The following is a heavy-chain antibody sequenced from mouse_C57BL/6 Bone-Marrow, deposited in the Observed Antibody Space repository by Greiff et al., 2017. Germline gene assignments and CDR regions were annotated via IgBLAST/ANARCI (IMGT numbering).Heavy chain of an antibody. Sequence: EVKLMESGGGLVQPGGSMKLSCVASGFTFSNYWMNWVRQSPEKGLEWVAQIRLKSDNYATHYAESVKGRFTISRDDSKSSVYLQMNKLRAEDTGIYYCTGGPYLLSWGQGTTLTVSS. CDR3: TGGPYLLS. J-gene: IGHJ2*01. V-gene: IGHV6-3*01. CDR2: IRLKSDNYAT. D-gene: IGHD2-1*01. CDR1: GFTFSNYW.